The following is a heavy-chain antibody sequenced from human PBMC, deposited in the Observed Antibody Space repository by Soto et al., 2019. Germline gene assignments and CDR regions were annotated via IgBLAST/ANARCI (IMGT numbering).Heavy chain of an antibody. CDR3: ARKDKYYFGSGSYDWLDY. D-gene: IGHD3-10*01. J-gene: IGHJ4*02. CDR1: GGFFSGYH. Sequence: PSETLSLTCAVYGGFFSGYHWSWIRQSPGKGPERIGEVNQSGATNYSPSLKSRVTLSVDASKNQFSLKVTSVTAADTPVYYCARKDKYYFGSGSYDWLDYWGTGTLVTVS. V-gene: IGHV4-34*01. CDR2: VNQSGAT.